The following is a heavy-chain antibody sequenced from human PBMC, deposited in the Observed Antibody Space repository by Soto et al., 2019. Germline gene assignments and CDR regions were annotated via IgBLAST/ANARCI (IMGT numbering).Heavy chain of an antibody. J-gene: IGHJ5*02. V-gene: IGHV3-30*18. CDR1: GFTFSRYG. CDR2: MSYDGSHK. Sequence: SLRLSCAASGFTFSRYGMHWVRQAPGKGLEWLAVMSYDGSHKQYADSVKGRFTISRDNSKNTPYLQMDSLRTEDTAVYYCAKDPNDSSGSINWFDPWGQGTLVTVSS. CDR3: AKDPNDSSGSINWFDP. D-gene: IGHD3-22*01.